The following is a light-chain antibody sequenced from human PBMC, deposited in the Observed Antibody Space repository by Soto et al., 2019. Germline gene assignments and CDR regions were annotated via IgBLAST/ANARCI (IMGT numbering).Light chain of an antibody. Sequence: EIVLTQSPGTLSLSPGERATLSCRASQSVGTYLAWYQQKPGLAPSLLIYGASSRATGIPDRFSGSGSGTDFTLTISRLEPEDFAVYYCQQRSNWPLPFGQGTKVEIK. CDR1: QSVGTY. V-gene: IGKV3D-20*02. J-gene: IGKJ1*01. CDR3: QQRSNWPLP. CDR2: GAS.